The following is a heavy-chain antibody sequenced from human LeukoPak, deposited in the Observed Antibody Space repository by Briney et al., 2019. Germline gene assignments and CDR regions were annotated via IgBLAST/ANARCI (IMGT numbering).Heavy chain of an antibody. CDR3: VRYQLGSYYFDY. CDR2: ISSSSSYI. J-gene: IGHJ4*02. V-gene: IGHV3-21*01. CDR1: GFTFSSYS. D-gene: IGHD2-2*01. Sequence: PGGSLRLSCAASGFTFSSYSMNWVRQAPGKGLEWVSSISSSSSYIYYADSVKGRFTISRDNAKNSLYLQMNSLRAEDTAAYYCVRYQLGSYYFDYWGQGTLVTVSS.